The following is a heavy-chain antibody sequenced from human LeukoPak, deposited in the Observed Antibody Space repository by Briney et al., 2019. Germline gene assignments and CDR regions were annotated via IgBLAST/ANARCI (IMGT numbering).Heavy chain of an antibody. CDR1: GFTFSSYT. CDR2: ISSSNSYI. D-gene: IGHD2-2*01. Sequence: GGSLRLSCAASGFTFSSYTMNWVRQAPGKGLEWVSSISSSNSYIYYADSVKGRFTISRDNSKNTLYLQMNSLRAEDTAVYYCAKPVCSSTSCYVGYFDYWGQGTLVTVSS. J-gene: IGHJ4*02. V-gene: IGHV3-21*01. CDR3: AKPVCSSTSCYVGYFDY.